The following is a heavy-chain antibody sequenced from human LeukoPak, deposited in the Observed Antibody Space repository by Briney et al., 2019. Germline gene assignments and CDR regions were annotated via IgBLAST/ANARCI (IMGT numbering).Heavy chain of an antibody. J-gene: IGHJ6*03. D-gene: IGHD3-3*01. V-gene: IGHV4-34*01. Sequence: SETLSLTCAVCGGSFSGYYWSWIRQPPGKGLEWIGEINHSGSTNYNPSLKSRVTISVDTSKNQFSLKLSSVTAADTAVYYCARGRITIFGVVIYYYYYMDVWGKGTTVTVSS. CDR1: GGSFSGYY. CDR2: INHSGST. CDR3: ARGRITIFGVVIYYYYYMDV.